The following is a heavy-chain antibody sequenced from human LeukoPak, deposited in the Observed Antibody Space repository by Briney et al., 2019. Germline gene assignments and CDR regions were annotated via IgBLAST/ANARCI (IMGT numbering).Heavy chain of an antibody. CDR3: PKAAVADTNYYDSSGYYPTPINFRH. J-gene: IGHJ1*01. V-gene: IGHV3-7*05. CDR1: GFTFSSYW. Sequence: PGGSLRLSCAASGFTFSSYWMIWVRQAPGKGLEWVANIKQDGSEKYYVDSVKGRFTISRDNAKNSMYLQMNSLRAEDTAVYFCPKAAVADTNYYDSSGYYPTPINFRHWGQGTLVTVSS. CDR2: IKQDGSEK. D-gene: IGHD3-22*01.